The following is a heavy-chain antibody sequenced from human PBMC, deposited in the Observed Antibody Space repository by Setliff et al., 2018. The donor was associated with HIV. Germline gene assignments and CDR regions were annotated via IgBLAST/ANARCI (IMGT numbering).Heavy chain of an antibody. CDR2: INSNTYGGTT. J-gene: IGHJ3*02. Sequence: LRLSCTASGFTFGDYAMTWVRQAPGKGLEWVGFINSNTYGGTTEYAASVKGRFTISRDDSKSIAYLQMNSLKTEDTAVYYCTTDPSWPFDIWGQGTMVTVSS. CDR3: TTDPSWPFDI. CDR1: GFTFGDYA. V-gene: IGHV3-49*04.